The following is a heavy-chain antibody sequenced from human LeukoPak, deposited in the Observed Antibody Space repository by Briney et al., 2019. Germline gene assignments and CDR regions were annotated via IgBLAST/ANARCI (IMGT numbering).Heavy chain of an antibody. V-gene: IGHV3-48*01. J-gene: IGHJ4*02. D-gene: IGHD6-19*01. CDR2: INPSSSDK. CDR3: ARAAYSSGPDY. CDR1: GFTFSTYG. Sequence: GGSLRLSCAASGFTFSTYGMNWVRQAPGKGLEWVSYINPSSSDKYYTDSVKGRFTISRDNAKNSLFLQLHGLRAEDTAVYYCARAAYSSGPDYWGQGTLVTVSS.